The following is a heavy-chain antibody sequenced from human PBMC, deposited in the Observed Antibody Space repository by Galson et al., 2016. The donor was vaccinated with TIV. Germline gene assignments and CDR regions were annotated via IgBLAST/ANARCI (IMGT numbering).Heavy chain of an antibody. CDR3: ARAVGGNWFDP. V-gene: IGHV1-8*02. CDR2: MNPYSGNT. Sequence: SVKVSCKASGYTFTGYFIHWVRQATGQGLEWMGWMNPYSGNTGYAQKFQGRVTMTRNTAISTAYMELNSLTSEDTAVYYCARAVGGNWFDPWGQGTLVTVSS. J-gene: IGHJ5*02. CDR1: GYTFTGYF. D-gene: IGHD3-16*01.